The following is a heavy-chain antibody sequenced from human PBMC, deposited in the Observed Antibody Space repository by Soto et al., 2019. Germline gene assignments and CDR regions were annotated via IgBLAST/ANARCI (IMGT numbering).Heavy chain of an antibody. J-gene: IGHJ6*02. D-gene: IGHD1-1*01. CDR2: IIPIFGTA. CDR1: GGTFSSYA. Sequence: QVQLVQSGAEVKKPGSSVKVSCKASGGTFSSYAISWVRQAPGQGLEWMGGIIPIFGTANYAQKFQGRVTITADESTSTAYMELSSLRSEDTAVYYCARVASTTGTTIFYYYGMDVWGQGTTVTVSS. V-gene: IGHV1-69*12. CDR3: ARVASTTGTTIFYYYGMDV.